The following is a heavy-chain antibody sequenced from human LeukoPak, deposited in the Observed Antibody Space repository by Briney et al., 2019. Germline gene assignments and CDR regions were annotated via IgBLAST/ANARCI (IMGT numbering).Heavy chain of an antibody. D-gene: IGHD4-17*01. CDR2: ISYSGST. CDR1: GGSISSSNYY. V-gene: IGHV4-39*07. CDR3: ARDNNYGDYYY. Sequence: SETLSLTCTVSGGSISSSNYYWGWIRQPPGKGLEWIGSISYSGSTNYNPSLKSRVTISVDKSKNQFSLKLSSVTAADTAVYYCARDNNYGDYYYWGQGTLVTVSS. J-gene: IGHJ4*02.